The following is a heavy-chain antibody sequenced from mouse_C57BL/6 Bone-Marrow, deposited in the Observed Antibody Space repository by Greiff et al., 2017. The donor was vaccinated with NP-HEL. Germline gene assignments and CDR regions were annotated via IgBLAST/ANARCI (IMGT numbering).Heavy chain of an antibody. CDR1: GYTFTDYY. CDR2: INPYNGGT. CDR3: AIPPYYYGSSYYFDY. Sequence: VQLQQSGPVLVKPGASVKMSCKASGYTFTDYYMNWVKQSHGKSLEWIGVINPYNGGTSYNQKFKGKATLTVDKSSSTAYMELNSLTSEDSAVYYCAIPPYYYGSSYYFDYWGQGTTLTVSS. V-gene: IGHV1-19*01. J-gene: IGHJ2*01. D-gene: IGHD1-1*01.